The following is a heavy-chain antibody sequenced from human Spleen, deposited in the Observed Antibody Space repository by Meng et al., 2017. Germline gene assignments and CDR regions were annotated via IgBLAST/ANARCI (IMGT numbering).Heavy chain of an antibody. D-gene: IGHD5-18*01. J-gene: IGHJ4*02. V-gene: IGHV1-2*06. CDR1: GYPCTAYN. CDR2: VITNSGDT. CDR3: ARGNNYAFEY. Sequence: QVQLGQPWAEVKKPGASVNVSCKASGYPCTAYNLHWVRQAPGQGLEWMGRVITNSGDTNYVQKFQGRVTMTRDTSMSTVYMELSRLISDDTAVYYCARGNNYAFEYWGQGTLVTVSS.